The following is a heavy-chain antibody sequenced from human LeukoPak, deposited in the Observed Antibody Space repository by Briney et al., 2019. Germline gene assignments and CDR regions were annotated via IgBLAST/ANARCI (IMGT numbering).Heavy chain of an antibody. CDR2: ISAYNGNT. CDR3: ARDGEMEGYCSGGSCYYYYYGMDV. J-gene: IGHJ6*02. CDR1: GYTFTSYG. V-gene: IGHV1-18*01. D-gene: IGHD2-15*01. Sequence: ASVKVSCKASGYTFTSYGISWVRQAPGQGLERMGWISAYNGNTNYAQKLQGRVTMTTDTSTSTAYMELRSLRSDDTAVYHCARDGEMEGYCSGGSCYYYYYGMDVWGQGTTVTVSS.